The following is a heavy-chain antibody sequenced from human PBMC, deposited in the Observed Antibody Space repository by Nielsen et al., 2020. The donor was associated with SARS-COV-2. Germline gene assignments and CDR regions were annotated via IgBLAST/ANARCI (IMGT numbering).Heavy chain of an antibody. CDR1: GGSISSYY. CDR2: IYTSGST. Sequence: SETLSLTCAVYGGSISSYYWSWIRQPAGKGLEWIGRIYTSGSTNYNPSLKSRVTMSVDTSKNQFSLKLSSVTAADTAVYYCARDSSGWHYFDYWGQGTLVTVSS. J-gene: IGHJ4*02. CDR3: ARDSSGWHYFDY. D-gene: IGHD6-19*01. V-gene: IGHV4-4*07.